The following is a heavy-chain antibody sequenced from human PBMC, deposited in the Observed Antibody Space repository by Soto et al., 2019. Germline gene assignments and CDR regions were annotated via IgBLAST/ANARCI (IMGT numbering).Heavy chain of an antibody. CDR2: ISAYNGNT. D-gene: IGHD2-15*01. V-gene: IGHV1-18*01. J-gene: IGHJ3*02. CDR1: GYTFTSYG. Sequence: ASVKVSCKASGYTFTSYGISWVRQAPGQGLEWMGGISAYNGNTNYAQKLQGRVTMTTDTSTSTAFMELRSLRSDDTAVYYCARALSEDRVPYDAYDIWGQGTLVTVSS. CDR3: ARALSEDRVPYDAYDI.